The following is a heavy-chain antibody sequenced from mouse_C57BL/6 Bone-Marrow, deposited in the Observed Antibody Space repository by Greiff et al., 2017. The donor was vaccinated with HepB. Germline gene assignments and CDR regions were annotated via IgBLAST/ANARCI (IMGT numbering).Heavy chain of an antibody. V-gene: IGHV1-63*01. CDR1: GYTFTNYW. J-gene: IGHJ2*01. D-gene: IGHD1-1*01. CDR3: ARLDYGYYFDY. Sequence: VKLQESGAELARPGASVKLSCKASGYTFTNYWIGWAKQRPGHGLEWIGDIYPGGGYTNYNAKFKGKATLTADKSASTAYMQFSSLTSEDSAIYYCARLDYGYYFDYWGQGTTLTVSS. CDR2: IYPGGGYT.